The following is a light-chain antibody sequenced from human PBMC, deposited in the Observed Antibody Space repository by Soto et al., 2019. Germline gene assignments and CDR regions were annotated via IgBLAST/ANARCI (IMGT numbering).Light chain of an antibody. J-gene: IGKJ2*01. CDR3: HQRSNGAAGRNT. CDR1: QSVNTD. Sequence: EIVLTQSPGTLSLAPGESATLSCMASQSVNTDLCWYQQKPGQAPRLLIYDASLRANGIPARFSGSAYGTDLTLTIGSLEDEDFAGYYCHQRSNGAAGRNTFGHGTKLEIK. CDR2: DAS. V-gene: IGKV3-11*01.